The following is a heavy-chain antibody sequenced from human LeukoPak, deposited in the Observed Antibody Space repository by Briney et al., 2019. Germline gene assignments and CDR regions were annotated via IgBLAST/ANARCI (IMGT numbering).Heavy chain of an antibody. J-gene: IGHJ4*02. CDR3: ARGFCSSTNCYQGPFDF. CDR1: GFTFSSAW. Sequence: GGSLRLSCAASGFTFSSAWMTWVRQAPGKGLEWVGHIKNKTNGETTDYAAPVKGRFIVSRDDSKNTLYLQMNSLRTEDTAVYYCARGFCSSTNCYQGPFDFWGQGTLVTVSS. V-gene: IGHV3-15*01. CDR2: IKNKTNGETT. D-gene: IGHD2-2*01.